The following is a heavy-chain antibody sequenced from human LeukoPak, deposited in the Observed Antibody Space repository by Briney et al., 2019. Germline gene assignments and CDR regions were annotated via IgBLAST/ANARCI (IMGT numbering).Heavy chain of an antibody. J-gene: IGHJ5*02. CDR2: ISGSGGST. CDR1: GFTLSSYG. CDR3: AKLGPYQLPGKAQGRWFDP. D-gene: IGHD2-2*01. Sequence: QPGRSLRPFCPASGFTLSSYGMHSVHLAPGKGLEWDSAISGSGGSTYYADCVKDRFTISRDNSKTTLYLKMNSLRAEDTAVYYCAKLGPYQLPGKAQGRWFDPWGQGTLVTVSS. V-gene: IGHV3-23*01.